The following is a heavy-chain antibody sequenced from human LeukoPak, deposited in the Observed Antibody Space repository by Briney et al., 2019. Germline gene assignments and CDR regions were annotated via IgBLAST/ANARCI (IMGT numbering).Heavy chain of an antibody. CDR2: MNPNSGNT. V-gene: IGHV1-8*03. CDR1: GYTFTSYD. Sequence: GASVKVSCKASGYTFTSYDINWVRQATGQGLEWMGWMNPNSGNTGYAQKFQGRVTITRNTSISTAYMELSSLRSDDTAVYYCVRDGYGSGKGFFDYWGQGALVTVSS. CDR3: VRDGYGSGKGFFDY. D-gene: IGHD3-10*01. J-gene: IGHJ4*02.